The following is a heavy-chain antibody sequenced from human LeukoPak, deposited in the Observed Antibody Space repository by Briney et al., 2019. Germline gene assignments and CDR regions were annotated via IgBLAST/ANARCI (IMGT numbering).Heavy chain of an antibody. CDR2: IYHSGST. Sequence: SGTLSLTCAVSGGSISSSNWWSWVRQPPGKGLEWIGEIYHSGSTNYNPSLKSRVTISVDKSKNQFSLKLSSVTAADTAVYYCASYRRDDSSGYYYIDYWGQGTLVTVSS. D-gene: IGHD3-22*01. J-gene: IGHJ4*02. V-gene: IGHV4-4*02. CDR1: GGSISSSNW. CDR3: ASYRRDDSSGYYYIDY.